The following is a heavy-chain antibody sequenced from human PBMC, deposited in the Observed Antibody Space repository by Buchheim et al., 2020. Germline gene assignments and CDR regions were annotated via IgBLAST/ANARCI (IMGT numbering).Heavy chain of an antibody. D-gene: IGHD3-3*01. Sequence: EVQLVESGGGLVQPGGSLRLSCAASGFTFSSSWMHWVRQAPGKGLEWVSRIKSDESITTYADSVKGRFTISRDNSKSTLYLQRTKVRAGDKAVNYRKRDLFGECDYWGQGT. CDR2: IKSDESIT. CDR3: KRDLFGECDY. J-gene: IGHJ4*02. V-gene: IGHV3-74*01. CDR1: GFTFSSSW.